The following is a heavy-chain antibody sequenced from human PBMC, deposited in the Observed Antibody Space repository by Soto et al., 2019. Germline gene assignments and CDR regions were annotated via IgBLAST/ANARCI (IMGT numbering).Heavy chain of an antibody. V-gene: IGHV4-30-4*08. CDR1: GDSISSDYYH. D-gene: IGHD2-21*02. CDR3: ARDNSRGGDCFFDS. Sequence: PSETLSLTCTVSGDSISSDYYHWTWIRQSPGKGLEWIGYIHHSGSILYNPSFKSRVTISVDTSKNQFSLKLSSVTAADTAVYYCARDNSRGGDCFFDSWGQGTLVTVSS. CDR2: IHHSGSI. J-gene: IGHJ4*02.